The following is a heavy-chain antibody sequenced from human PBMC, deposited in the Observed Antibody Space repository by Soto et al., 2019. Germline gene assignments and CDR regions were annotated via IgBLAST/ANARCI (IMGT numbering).Heavy chain of an antibody. CDR2: ITSTSSYI. Sequence: EVQLVESGGGLVKPGGSLRLSCAASGFTFNTYSMNWVRQAPGKGLEWVSSITSTSSYIYYADSVKGRFTISRDNAKNSRYLQMNSLRAEDTAVYYCASRHYGMDVWGQGTTVTVSS. J-gene: IGHJ6*02. CDR1: GFTFNTYS. V-gene: IGHV3-21*01. CDR3: ASRHYGMDV.